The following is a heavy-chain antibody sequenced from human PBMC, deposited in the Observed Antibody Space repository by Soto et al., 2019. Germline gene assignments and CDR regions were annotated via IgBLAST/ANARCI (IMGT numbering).Heavy chain of an antibody. J-gene: IGHJ5*02. V-gene: IGHV3-23*01. CDR1: GFTFSSYV. D-gene: IGHD3-10*01. CDR3: AKDDSDYYGSGSYH. Sequence: GGSLRLSCAASGFTFSSYVMSWVRQAPGKGLEWVSAISGSGGSTYYADSVKGRFTISRDNSKNTLYLQMNSLRAEDTAVYYCAKDDSDYYGSGSYHWGQGTLVTVSS. CDR2: ISGSGGST.